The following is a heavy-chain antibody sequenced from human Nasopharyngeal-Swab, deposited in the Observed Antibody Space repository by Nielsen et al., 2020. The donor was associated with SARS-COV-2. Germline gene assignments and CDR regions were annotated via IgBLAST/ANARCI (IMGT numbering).Heavy chain of an antibody. CDR1: GFIFTSYN. CDR2: ISFSSSYI. D-gene: IGHD3-22*01. CDR3: ARSKISPSSYYDSSGYYGSYGMDV. Sequence: GESLKISCAASGFIFTSYNMNWVRQAPAKGLEWVSSISFSSSYIYYADSVKGRFTLSRDNAKKSLYLQMNSLRAEDSAVYCCARSKISPSSYYDSSGYYGSYGMDVWGQGTTVTVSS. V-gene: IGHV3-21*01. J-gene: IGHJ6*02.